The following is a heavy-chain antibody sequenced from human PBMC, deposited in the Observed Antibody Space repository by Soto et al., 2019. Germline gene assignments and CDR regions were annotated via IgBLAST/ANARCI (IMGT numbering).Heavy chain of an antibody. CDR1: VFTFGDYA. CDR2: IRSKAYGGTT. CDR3: TRGNRTYGMDV. D-gene: IGHD3-16*02. V-gene: IGHV3-49*04. Sequence: GSLLLSCTCSVFTFGDYAMSWVRRAPGKGLEWVGFIRSKAYGGTTEWAASVRGRFTFSRDDSKRIAYLQMNSLKTEDTGVYWCTRGNRTYGMDVWGQGTTVTVAS. J-gene: IGHJ6*02.